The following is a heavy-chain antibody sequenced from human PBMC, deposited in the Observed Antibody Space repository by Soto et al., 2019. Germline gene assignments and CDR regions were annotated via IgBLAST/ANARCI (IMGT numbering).Heavy chain of an antibody. CDR2: INPNSGGT. V-gene: IGHV1-2*02. J-gene: IGHJ5*02. Sequence: QVQLVQSGAEVKKPGASVKVSCKASGYTFTGYYMHWVRQAPGQGLEWMGWINPNSGGTNYAQKFQGRVTMTRDTSISTAYMEVSRLRSDDTAVYYCAITMVRGARWGSWFDPWGQGTLVTVSS. CDR1: GYTFTGYY. CDR3: AITMVRGARWGSWFDP. D-gene: IGHD3-10*01.